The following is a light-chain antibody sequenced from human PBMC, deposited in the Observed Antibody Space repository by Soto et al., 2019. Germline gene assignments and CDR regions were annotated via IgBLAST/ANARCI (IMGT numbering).Light chain of an antibody. CDR2: RNH. CDR1: SSNFVSNS. CDR3: AAWDDSLSGYV. J-gene: IGLJ1*01. Sequence: QSVLTQSPSASGTPGQRVTISCSASSSNFVSNSVSWYQHVPGTAPKLLISRNHQRPSGVPDRFSGSKSGTSASLAISGLRSEDEADYYCAAWDDSLSGYVFGTGTKLTVL. V-gene: IGLV1-47*01.